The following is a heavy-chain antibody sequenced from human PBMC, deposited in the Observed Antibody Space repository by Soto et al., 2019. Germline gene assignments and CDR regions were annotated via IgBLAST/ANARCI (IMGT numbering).Heavy chain of an antibody. J-gene: IGHJ4*02. Sequence: QVQLVESGGGVVQPGRSLRLSCAASGFTFSSYAMHWVRQAPGKGLEWVAVISYGGSNKYYADSVKGRFTISRDNSKNTLYLQMNSLRAEDTAVYYCARDAGAIVSLDYFDYWGQGTLVTVSS. V-gene: IGHV3-30-3*01. CDR2: ISYGGSNK. CDR1: GFTFSSYA. D-gene: IGHD1-26*01. CDR3: ARDAGAIVSLDYFDY.